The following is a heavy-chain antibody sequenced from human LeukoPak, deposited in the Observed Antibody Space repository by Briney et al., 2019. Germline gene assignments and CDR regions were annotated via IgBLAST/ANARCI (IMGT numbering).Heavy chain of an antibody. D-gene: IGHD3-10*01. CDR2: IWYDGSNK. J-gene: IGHJ1*01. CDR1: GFAFSSDA. CDR3: ASEHGDTQTEDFQH. V-gene: IGHV3-33*01. Sequence: GGSLRLSCAASGFAFSSDAMHCVCQAPGKGLEWVAVIWYDGSNKYYADSVKGRFTISRDNSKNTLYLQMNSLRAEDTAVYYFASEHGDTQTEDFQHWGQGTLVTVSS.